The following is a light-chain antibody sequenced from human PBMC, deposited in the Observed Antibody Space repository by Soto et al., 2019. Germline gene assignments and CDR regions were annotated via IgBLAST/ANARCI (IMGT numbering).Light chain of an antibody. Sequence: QSALTQPASVSGSPGQSITISCPGTSSDVGGYNYVSWYQQHPGKAPKLMIYDVSNRPSGVSNRFSGSKSGNTASLTISGLQAEDEADYYCSSYTSSSTRDVVFGGGTQLTVL. V-gene: IGLV2-14*01. CDR2: DVS. CDR1: SSDVGGYNY. CDR3: SSYTSSSTRDVV. J-gene: IGLJ2*01.